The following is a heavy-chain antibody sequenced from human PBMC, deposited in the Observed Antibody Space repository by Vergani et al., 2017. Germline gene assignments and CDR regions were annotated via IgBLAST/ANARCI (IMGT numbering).Heavy chain of an antibody. V-gene: IGHV3-73*01. CDR3: AKDSPAGGYSSSWYSDY. D-gene: IGHD6-13*01. Sequence: EVQLVESGGGLVQPGGSLKLSCAASQFTFSGSVIHWVRQAFGKGLEWIGRIRSKDNSYATAYAVSVKGRFSISRDDSKNTAYLQMNSLKTEDTAVYYCAKDSPAGGYSSSWYSDYWGQGTLVTVSS. CDR2: IRSKDNSYAT. J-gene: IGHJ4*02. CDR1: QFTFSGSV.